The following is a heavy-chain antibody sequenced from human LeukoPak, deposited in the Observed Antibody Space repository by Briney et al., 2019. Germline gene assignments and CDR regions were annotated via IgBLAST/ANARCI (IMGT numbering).Heavy chain of an antibody. CDR3: ARHLRPSFYVAGNPNFDY. V-gene: IGHV4-34*01. J-gene: IGHJ4*02. CDR1: GGSFSGYY. D-gene: IGHD6-19*01. CDR2: INHSGST. Sequence: SETLSLTCAVYGGSFSGYYWSWIRQPPGKGLEWIGEINHSGSTNYNPSLKSRVTISVDTSKNQFSLKLSSVTAADTAVYYCARHLRPSFYVAGNPNFDYWGQGTLVTVSS.